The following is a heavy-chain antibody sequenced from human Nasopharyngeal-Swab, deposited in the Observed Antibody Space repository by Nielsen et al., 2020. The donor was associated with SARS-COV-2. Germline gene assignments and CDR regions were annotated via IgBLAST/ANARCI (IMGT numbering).Heavy chain of an antibody. Sequence: SSVKVSCKASGGTFSSYAISWVRQAPGQGLEWMGGIIPIFGTANYAQKFQGRVTITADESTSTAYMELSSLRSEDTAVYYCAREDIITIFGVVIPYYFDYWGQGTLVTVSS. J-gene: IGHJ4*02. CDR3: AREDIITIFGVVIPYYFDY. V-gene: IGHV1-69*13. CDR2: IIPIFGTA. CDR1: GGTFSSYA. D-gene: IGHD3-3*01.